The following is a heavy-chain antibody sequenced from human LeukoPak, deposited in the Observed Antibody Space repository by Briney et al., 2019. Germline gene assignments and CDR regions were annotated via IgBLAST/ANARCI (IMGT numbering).Heavy chain of an antibody. D-gene: IGHD4-17*01. V-gene: IGHV1-8*01. Sequence: ASVKVSCKASGYTFTSYDINWVRQATGQGPEWMGWMNPNSGNTGYAQKFQGRVTMTRNTSISTAYMELSSLRSEDTAVYYCARVHDYGDYDPLNWFDPWGQGTLVTVSS. J-gene: IGHJ5*02. CDR2: MNPNSGNT. CDR3: ARVHDYGDYDPLNWFDP. CDR1: GYTFTSYD.